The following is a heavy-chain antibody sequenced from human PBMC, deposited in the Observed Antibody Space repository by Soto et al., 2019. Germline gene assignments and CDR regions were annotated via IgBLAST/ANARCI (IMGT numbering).Heavy chain of an antibody. CDR3: ARDRGYDSSGSTFGY. V-gene: IGHV3-11*06. CDR1: GFTFSDYY. CDR2: ISSSSSYT. Sequence: QVQLVESGGGLVKPGGSLRLSCAASGFTFSDYYMSWIRQAPGKGLEWVSYISSSSSYTNYADSVKGRFTISRDNAKNSLYLQMNSLRAEDTAVYDCARDRGYDSSGSTFGYWGQGTLVTVSS. D-gene: IGHD3-22*01. J-gene: IGHJ4*02.